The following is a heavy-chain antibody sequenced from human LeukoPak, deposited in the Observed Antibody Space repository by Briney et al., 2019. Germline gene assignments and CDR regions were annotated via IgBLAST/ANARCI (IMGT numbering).Heavy chain of an antibody. CDR1: GYTFTGYY. J-gene: IGHJ4*02. V-gene: IGHV1-2*06. CDR3: ARMNWDDSSGYYAPHFDY. CDR2: INPNSGDT. D-gene: IGHD3-22*01. Sequence: ASVKVSCKASGYTFTGYYMHWVRQAPRQGLEWMGRINPNSGDTNYAQKFQGRVTMTRDTSISTAYMELSRLRYDTAVYYCARMNWDDSSGYYAPHFDYWGQGTLVTVSS.